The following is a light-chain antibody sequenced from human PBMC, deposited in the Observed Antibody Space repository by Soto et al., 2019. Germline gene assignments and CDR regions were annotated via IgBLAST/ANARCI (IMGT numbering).Light chain of an antibody. CDR3: QQRSNWPAIT. J-gene: IGKJ3*01. CDR2: DAS. CDR1: QSVSSY. V-gene: IGKV3-11*01. Sequence: EIVLTQSPATLSLSPGERATLSCRASQSVSSYLAWYQQKPGQAPRLLIYDASNRATGIPARFSGSGSGTDFPLTTSSLEPEDFAVYYCQQRSNWPAITFGPGTKVDIK.